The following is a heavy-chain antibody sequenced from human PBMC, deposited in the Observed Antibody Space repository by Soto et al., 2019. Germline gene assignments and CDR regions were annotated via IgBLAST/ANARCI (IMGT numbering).Heavy chain of an antibody. V-gene: IGHV4-39*07. CDR1: GGSISSSSYY. Sequence: PSETLSLTCTVSGGSISSSSYYWGWIRQPPGKGLEWIGSIYYSGSTYYNPSLKSRVTISVDTSKNQFSLKLSSVTAADTAVYYCARVKDYGDYVLGAFDIWGQGTMVTVSS. J-gene: IGHJ3*02. CDR2: IYYSGST. D-gene: IGHD4-17*01. CDR3: ARVKDYGDYVLGAFDI.